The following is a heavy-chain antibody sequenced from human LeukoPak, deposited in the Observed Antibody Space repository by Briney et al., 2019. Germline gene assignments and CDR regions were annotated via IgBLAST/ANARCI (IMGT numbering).Heavy chain of an antibody. CDR1: VYSISSGYY. D-gene: IGHD4-17*01. V-gene: IGHV4-38-2*01. CDR2: IYHSGST. CDR3: ARSGGDYVSYYYYYGMDV. J-gene: IGHJ6*04. Sequence: SGTLSLTRAVSVYSISSGYYWGWIRQPPGKGLEWIGSIYHSGSTYYNPSLNSRVTISVDTSKNQFSLKLSSVTAADTAVYYCARSGGDYVSYYYYYGMDVWGKGTTDTVSS.